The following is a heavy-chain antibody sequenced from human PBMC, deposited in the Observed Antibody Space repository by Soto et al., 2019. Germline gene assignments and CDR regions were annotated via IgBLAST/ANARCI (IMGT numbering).Heavy chain of an antibody. J-gene: IGHJ4*02. D-gene: IGHD3-9*01. V-gene: IGHV4-61*01. Sequence: SETLSLTCSVSGGSVSSGNYYWSWIRQPPGKGLEWIGYTYYSGRTNYNPSLKSRVTISVDTSKNQFSLKLSSVTAADTAVFYCASYDVLAAYYYWGQGTLVTVSS. CDR2: TYYSGRT. CDR3: ASYDVLAAYYY. CDR1: GGSVSSGNYY.